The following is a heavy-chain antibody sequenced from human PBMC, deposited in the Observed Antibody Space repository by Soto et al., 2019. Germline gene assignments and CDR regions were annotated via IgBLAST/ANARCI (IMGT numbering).Heavy chain of an antibody. CDR2: INPNSGGT. V-gene: IGHV1-2*04. CDR1: GYTFTGYY. D-gene: IGHD3-3*01. Sequence: ASVKVSCKASGYTFTGYYMHWVRQAPGQGLEWMGWINPNSGGTNYAQKFQGWVTMTRDTSIGTAYMELSRLRSDDTAVYYCARSRITIFGVVIMRYYYYGMDIWGQGTTVTVSS. CDR3: ARSRITIFGVVIMRYYYYGMDI. J-gene: IGHJ6*02.